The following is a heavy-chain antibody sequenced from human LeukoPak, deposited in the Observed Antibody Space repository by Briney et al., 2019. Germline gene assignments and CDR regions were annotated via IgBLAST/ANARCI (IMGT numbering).Heavy chain of an antibody. V-gene: IGHV1-18*01. J-gene: IGHJ5*02. CDR3: ARDRLRFLEWLTDNWFDP. Sequence: ASVKVSCKASGYTFISYGISWVRQAPGQGLEWMGWISAYNGNTNYAQKLQGRVTMTTDTSTSTAYMELRSLRSDDTAVYYCARDRLRFLEWLTDNWFDPWGQGTLVTVSS. CDR1: GYTFISYG. CDR2: ISAYNGNT. D-gene: IGHD3-3*01.